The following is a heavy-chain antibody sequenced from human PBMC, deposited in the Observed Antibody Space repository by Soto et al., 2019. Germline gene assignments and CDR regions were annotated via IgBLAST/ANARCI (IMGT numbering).Heavy chain of an antibody. J-gene: IGHJ4*02. CDR1: GGSISGTSYF. CDR2: IHSTGNT. D-gene: IGHD2-21*01. CDR3: ARALVFYDY. Sequence: PSETLSLTCTVSGGSISGTSYFWGWIRQPPGKGLEWIGSIHSTGNTYYNPSLMSRVTISVDTSKNQFSLILSSVTAADTAVYYCARALVFYDYWGQGALVTVS. V-gene: IGHV4-39*01.